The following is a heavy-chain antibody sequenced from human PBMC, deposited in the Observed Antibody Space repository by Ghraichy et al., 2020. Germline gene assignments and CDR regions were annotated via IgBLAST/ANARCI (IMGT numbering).Heavy chain of an antibody. CDR1: GFTVSSNY. CDR3: AREGYYYMDV. Sequence: GGSLRLSCAASGFTVSSNYMSWVRQTPGKGLEWVSVIYSAGRTYYADSVKGRFTISRDNSNNTLYLQMNSLRAEDTAVYYCAREGYYYMDVWGKGTTVTVSS. CDR2: IYSAGRT. V-gene: IGHV3-53*01. J-gene: IGHJ6*03.